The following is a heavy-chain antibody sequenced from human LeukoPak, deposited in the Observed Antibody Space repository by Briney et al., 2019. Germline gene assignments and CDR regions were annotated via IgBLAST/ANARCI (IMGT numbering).Heavy chain of an antibody. Sequence: GGSLRLSCAASGFTFSSSCMSWVRQAPGKGLEWVSVVYSDGGAKYADSVKDRFNISRDNSKNMLYLEMSSLRVEDTAVYYCARDRGFGGPQGDNWFDPWGQGTLVTVSS. D-gene: IGHD3-16*01. CDR2: VYSDGGA. CDR3: ARDRGFGGPQGDNWFDP. CDR1: GFTFSSSC. V-gene: IGHV3-53*01. J-gene: IGHJ5*02.